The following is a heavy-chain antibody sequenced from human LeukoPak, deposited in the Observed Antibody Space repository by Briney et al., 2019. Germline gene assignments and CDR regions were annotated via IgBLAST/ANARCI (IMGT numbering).Heavy chain of an antibody. J-gene: IGHJ6*03. CDR1: GYTFTGYY. V-gene: IGHV1-2*02. Sequence: ASVKVSCKASGYTFTGYYMHWVRQAPGQGLEWMGWINPNSGGTNYAQKFQGRVTMTRDTSISTAYMELSRLRSDDTAVYYCASQPYYDILTGGRGYMDVWGKGTTVTVSS. CDR3: ASQPYYDILTGGRGYMDV. CDR2: INPNSGGT. D-gene: IGHD3-9*01.